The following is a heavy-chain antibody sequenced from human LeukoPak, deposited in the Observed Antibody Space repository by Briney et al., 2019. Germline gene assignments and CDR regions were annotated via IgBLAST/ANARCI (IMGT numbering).Heavy chain of an antibody. CDR3: ARVARSWRNYYMDV. Sequence: SETLSLTCTVSGGSISSSSYYWGWIRQPPGKGLEWIGSIYYSGSTYYNPSLKSRVTISVDTSKNQFSLKLSSVTAADTAVYYCARVARSWRNYYMDVWGKGTTVTVSS. CDR1: GGSISSSSYY. CDR2: IYYSGST. J-gene: IGHJ6*03. V-gene: IGHV4-39*07. D-gene: IGHD1-26*01.